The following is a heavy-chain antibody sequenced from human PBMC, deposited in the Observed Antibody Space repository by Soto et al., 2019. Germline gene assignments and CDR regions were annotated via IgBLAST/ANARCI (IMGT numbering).Heavy chain of an antibody. CDR3: ARAGYCSVSSCYWFDY. CDR1: GETFSSYA. D-gene: IGHD2-15*01. Sequence: QVQMVQSGAEVKKPGSSVKVSCKASGETFSSYAFSWGRQAPGQGLEWMGGIIPIFGKPSYAQRFQGRVTITADKSTSTVYMELSRLKSEDTAVYYCARAGYCSVSSCYWFDYWGQGTLVTASS. CDR2: IIPIFGKP. V-gene: IGHV1-69*06. J-gene: IGHJ4*02.